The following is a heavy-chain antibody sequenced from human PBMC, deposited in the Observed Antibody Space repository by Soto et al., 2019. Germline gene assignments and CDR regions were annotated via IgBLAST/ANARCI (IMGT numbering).Heavy chain of an antibody. CDR2: IFPGDSDA. D-gene: IGHD3-3*02. CDR1: GYSFNIYW. CDR3: ASRHSNFAAFDI. V-gene: IGHV5-51*01. J-gene: IGHJ3*02. Sequence: PGESLKISCKGSGYSFNIYWIAWVRQMPGKGLEWMGIIFPGDSDARYSPSFQGQVTISVDKSISTAYVQWSSLEASDTAIYYCASRHSNFAAFDIRGQGTMVT.